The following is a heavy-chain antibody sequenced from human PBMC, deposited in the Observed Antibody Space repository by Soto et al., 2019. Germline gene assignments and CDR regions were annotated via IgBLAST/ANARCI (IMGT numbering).Heavy chain of an antibody. Sequence: GGALRPSFASPGFTFISYWMHWGRPAPGKGLVWVSRINSDGSSTSYADSVKGRFTISRDNAKNTLYLQMNSLRAEDTAVYYCAYDFWSGYSFDYWGQGTLVTVSS. CDR1: GFTFISYW. D-gene: IGHD3-3*01. CDR3: AYDFWSGYSFDY. J-gene: IGHJ4*02. CDR2: INSDGSST. V-gene: IGHV3-74*01.